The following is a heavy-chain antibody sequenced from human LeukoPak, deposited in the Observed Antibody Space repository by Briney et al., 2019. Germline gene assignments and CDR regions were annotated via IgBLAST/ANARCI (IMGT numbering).Heavy chain of an antibody. CDR3: ARDYNWNDGAQDY. CDR2: ISGSGGST. J-gene: IGHJ4*02. CDR1: GFTFSSYA. D-gene: IGHD1-1*01. V-gene: IGHV3-23*01. Sequence: GGSLRLSCAASGFTFSSYAMSWVRQAPGKGLEWVSAISGSGGSTYYADSVKGRFTISRDNAKNSLYLQMNSLRAEDTAVYYCARDYNWNDGAQDYWGQGTLVTVSS.